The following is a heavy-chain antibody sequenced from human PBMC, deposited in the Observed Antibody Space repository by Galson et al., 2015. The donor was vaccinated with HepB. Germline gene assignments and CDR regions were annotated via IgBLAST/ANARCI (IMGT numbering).Heavy chain of an antibody. CDR1: GYTFTSYG. CDR2: ISAYNGNT. CDR3: ARDLGAYDSSGYYSDY. V-gene: IGHV1-18*04. D-gene: IGHD3-22*01. Sequence: SVKVSCKASGYTFTSYGISWVRQAPGQGLEWMGWISAYNGNTNYAQKLQGRVTMTTDTSTSTAYMELRSLRSDDTAVYYCARDLGAYDSSGYYSDYWGQGTLVTVSS. J-gene: IGHJ4*02.